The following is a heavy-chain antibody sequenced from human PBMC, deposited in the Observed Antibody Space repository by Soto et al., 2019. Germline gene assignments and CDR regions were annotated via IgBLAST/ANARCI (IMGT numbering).Heavy chain of an antibody. J-gene: IGHJ4*02. Sequence: EVQLVETGGGLIQPGRSLRLSCTGSGFTFGDYAMSWFRQAPGKGLEWVGVIRSKGYGGATEYAASVRGRFTISRDDSKDIAYLQMNSLKTEDAAMYDCVRSRCLDYWGQGTLVTVSS. CDR3: VRSRCLDY. CDR2: IRSKGYGGAT. V-gene: IGHV3-49*03. CDR1: GFTFGDYA.